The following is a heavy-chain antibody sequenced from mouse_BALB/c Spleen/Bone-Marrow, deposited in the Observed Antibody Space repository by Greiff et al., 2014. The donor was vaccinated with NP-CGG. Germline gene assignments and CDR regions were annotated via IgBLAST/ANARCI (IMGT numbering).Heavy chain of an antibody. J-gene: IGHJ4*01. Sequence: SGPELVKPGALVKISCKASGYTFTSYDINWVKQRPGQGPEWIGWIYPGDGSTKYNEKFKGKATLTADKSSSTAYMQLSSLTSENSADYFCARSGGDSMDYWGQGTSVTVSS. V-gene: IGHV1S33*01. CDR2: IYPGDGST. D-gene: IGHD1-1*02. CDR1: GYTFTSYD. CDR3: ARSGGDSMDY.